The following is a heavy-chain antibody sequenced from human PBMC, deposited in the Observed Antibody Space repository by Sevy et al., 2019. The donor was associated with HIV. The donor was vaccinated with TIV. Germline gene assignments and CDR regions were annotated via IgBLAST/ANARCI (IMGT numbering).Heavy chain of an antibody. CDR2: TYYRSKWYN. D-gene: IGHD6-19*01. V-gene: IGHV6-1*01. J-gene: IGHJ4*02. Sequence: KQSQTLSLTCAISGDNVSSNSAAWNWIRQSPSSGLEWLGRTYYRSKWYNDYAVSVKSRITINPDTSKNQFSLQLNSVSPEDTAVYYCARGYRPYSSGWLYYFDYWGQGTLVTVSS. CDR3: ARGYRPYSSGWLYYFDY. CDR1: GDNVSSNSAA.